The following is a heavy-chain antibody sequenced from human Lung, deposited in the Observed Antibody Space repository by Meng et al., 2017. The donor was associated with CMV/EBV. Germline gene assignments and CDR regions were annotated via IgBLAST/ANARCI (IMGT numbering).Heavy chain of an antibody. V-gene: IGHV1-2*02. D-gene: IGHD2-21*01. CDR3: ASSASGVVIGILRRYNWFDP. CDR1: GYSFTGYY. CDR2: INPYSGAK. J-gene: IGHJ5*02. Sequence: ASXXVSCKSSGYSFTGYYLHWVRQAPGQGLEGMGWINPYSGAKKYAEKFQGRVTMTRNTSISTAYMERNTLRSDDTAVYYCASSASGVVIGILRRYNWFDPWGQGTLVTVTS.